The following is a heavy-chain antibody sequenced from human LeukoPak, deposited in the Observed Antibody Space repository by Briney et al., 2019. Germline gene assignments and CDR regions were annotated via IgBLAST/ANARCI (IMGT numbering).Heavy chain of an antibody. J-gene: IGHJ1*01. Sequence: GVSLRLSCAASGFTFSSYGMHWVRQAPGKGLEWVAVIWYDGSNKYYADSVKGRFTISRDNSKNTLYLQMNSLRAEDTAVYYCARDSSGYYPLEYFQHWGQGTLVTVSS. CDR3: ARDSSGYYPLEYFQH. CDR2: IWYDGSNK. CDR1: GFTFSSYG. D-gene: IGHD3-22*01. V-gene: IGHV3-33*01.